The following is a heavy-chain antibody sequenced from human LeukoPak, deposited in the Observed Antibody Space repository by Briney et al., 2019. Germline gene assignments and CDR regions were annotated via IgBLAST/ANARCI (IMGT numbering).Heavy chain of an antibody. D-gene: IGHD5-18*01. CDR2: IYTGGNT. CDR3: AKDHEYSYGYPVYYFDY. Sequence: GGSLRLSCAASGFTVDSNYLSWVRQAPGKGLEWVSTIYTGGNTYYAASVKGRFTISRDFSKNTVFLHMNSLRAEDTAVYYCAKDHEYSYGYPVYYFDYWGQGTLVTVSS. V-gene: IGHV3-53*01. J-gene: IGHJ4*02. CDR1: GFTVDSNY.